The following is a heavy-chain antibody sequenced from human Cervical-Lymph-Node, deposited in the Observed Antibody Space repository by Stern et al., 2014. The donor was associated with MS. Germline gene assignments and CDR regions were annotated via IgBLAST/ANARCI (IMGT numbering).Heavy chain of an antibody. J-gene: IGHJ4*02. CDR1: GYTFTSYY. Sequence: VQLEESGAEVKKPGASVKVSCKASGYTFTSYYMHWVRQAPGQGLEWMGIINPSGGSTSYAQRFQGRVAMTRDTSTSTVYMELSSLRSEDTAVYYCARCGILEYYFDYWGQGTLVTVSS. CDR2: INPSGGST. D-gene: IGHD2-21*01. V-gene: IGHV1-46*01. CDR3: ARCGILEYYFDY.